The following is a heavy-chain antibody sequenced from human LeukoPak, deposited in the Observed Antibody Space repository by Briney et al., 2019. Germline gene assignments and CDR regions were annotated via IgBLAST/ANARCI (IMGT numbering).Heavy chain of an antibody. J-gene: IGHJ4*02. Sequence: SETLSLTCTVSGGSISSSSYYWGWLCPPPGTGLDWIGSISYSRRTYSDPSLKSRVTICVDTSKNLFSLKLSSVTAADTAVFYCARKMGYYFDYWVQGTLVTVSS. D-gene: IGHD2-8*01. V-gene: IGHV4-39*01. CDR1: GGSISSSSYY. CDR3: ARKMGYYFDY. CDR2: ISYSRRT.